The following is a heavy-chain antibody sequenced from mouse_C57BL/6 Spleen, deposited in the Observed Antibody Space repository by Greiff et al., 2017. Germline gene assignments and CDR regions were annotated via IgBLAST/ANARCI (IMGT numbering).Heavy chain of an antibody. D-gene: IGHD2-1*01. CDR3: ARSDYGNYVGWFAY. CDR2: ISNGGGST. Sequence: EVKLMESGGGLVQPGGSLKLSCAASGFTFSDYYMYWVRQTPEKRLEWVAYISNGGGSTYYPDTVKGRFTISRDNAKNTLYLQMSRLKSEDTAMYYCARSDYGNYVGWFAYWGQGTLVTVSA. CDR1: GFTFSDYY. V-gene: IGHV5-12*01. J-gene: IGHJ3*01.